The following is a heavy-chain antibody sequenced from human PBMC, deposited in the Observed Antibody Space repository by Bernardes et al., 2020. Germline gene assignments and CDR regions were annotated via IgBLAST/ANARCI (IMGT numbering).Heavy chain of an antibody. D-gene: IGHD3-16*01. Sequence: SETLSLTCTVSGGSISRSNYYWSWIRQPPGKGLEWIGEINHSGSTNYNPSLKSRVTISVDTSKNQFSLKLSSVTAADTAVYYCARGGGLNWFDPWGQGTLVTVSS. CDR3: ARGGGLNWFDP. J-gene: IGHJ5*02. CDR2: INHSGST. CDR1: GGSISRSNYY. V-gene: IGHV4-39*07.